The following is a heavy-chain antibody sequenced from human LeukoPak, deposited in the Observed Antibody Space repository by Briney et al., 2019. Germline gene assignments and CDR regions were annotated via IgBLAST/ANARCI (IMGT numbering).Heavy chain of an antibody. CDR2: ISGSGGST. J-gene: IGHJ4*02. Sequence: PGGSLRLSCAASGFTFSSYAMSCVRQAPGKGLEWVSAISGSGGSTYYADSVKGRFTISRDNSKNTLYLQMNSLRAEDTAVYYCAKRELLGFRELYYFDYWGQGTLVTVSS. V-gene: IGHV3-23*01. CDR1: GFTFSSYA. D-gene: IGHD3-10*01. CDR3: AKRELLGFRELYYFDY.